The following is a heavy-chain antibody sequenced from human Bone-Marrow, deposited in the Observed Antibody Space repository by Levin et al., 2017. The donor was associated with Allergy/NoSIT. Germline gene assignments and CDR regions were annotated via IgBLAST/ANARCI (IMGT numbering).Heavy chain of an antibody. Sequence: SETLSLTCTVSGGSISGGGYYWSWIRQHPGKGLEWIGYIYYSGNTYHNPSLKSRVIISVVTSKNQLSLKLTSVTVADTAVYYCARFNGYDFDCWGQGTLVTVSS. J-gene: IGHJ4*02. CDR2: IYYSGNT. D-gene: IGHD5-12*01. V-gene: IGHV4-31*03. CDR1: GGSISGGGYY. CDR3: ARFNGYDFDC.